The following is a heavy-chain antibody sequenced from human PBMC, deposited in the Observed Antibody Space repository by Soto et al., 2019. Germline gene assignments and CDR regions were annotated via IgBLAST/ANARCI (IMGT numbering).Heavy chain of an antibody. V-gene: IGHV3-30*01. CDR3: ARDMDV. J-gene: IGHJ6*02. Sequence: SVKGRFTISRDNSKNTLYLQMNSLRVEDMAVYYCARDMDVWGQGTTVTVSS.